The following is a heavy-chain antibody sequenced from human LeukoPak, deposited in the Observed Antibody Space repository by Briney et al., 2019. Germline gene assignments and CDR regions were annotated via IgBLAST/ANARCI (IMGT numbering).Heavy chain of an antibody. V-gene: IGHV4-39*01. CDR2: IFYSGST. CDR1: GGSISSNSYY. CDR3: ARFGGYNYGSLGFDF. Sequence: PSEALSLTCIVSGGSISSNSYYCGWIRQPPGEGLEWIGSIFYSGSTYYNPSLKSRVTISVDTSKNQFSLKLSSVTAADTAVYYSARFGGYNYGSLGFDFWGQGTLVTVSS. J-gene: IGHJ4*02. D-gene: IGHD5-18*01.